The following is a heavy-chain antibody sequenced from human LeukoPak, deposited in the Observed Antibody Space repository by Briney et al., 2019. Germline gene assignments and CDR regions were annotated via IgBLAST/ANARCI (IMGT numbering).Heavy chain of an antibody. D-gene: IGHD6-25*01. CDR1: GYTFTSYG. CDR2: ISAYNGNT. V-gene: IGHV1-18*01. CDR3: ARPAYSSASHFYY. Sequence: GASVKVSCKASGYTFTSYGISWVRQAPGQGLEWMGWISAYNGNTNYAQKLQGRVTFTADESTSTAYMGLSSLRSEDTAVYYCARPAYSSASHFYYWGQGTLVTVSS. J-gene: IGHJ4*02.